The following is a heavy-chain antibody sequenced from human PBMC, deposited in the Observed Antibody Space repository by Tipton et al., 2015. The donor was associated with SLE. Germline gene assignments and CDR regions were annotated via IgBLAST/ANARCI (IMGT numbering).Heavy chain of an antibody. V-gene: IGHV4-39*07. CDR1: GDSISSSSYY. D-gene: IGHD1-26*01. CDR2: VYYSGDT. Sequence: TLSLTCTVSGDSISSSSYYWGWIRQPPGKGLEWVGTVYYSGDTHYNPSLNSRVTMPADTSKNQFSLKLSSVTAADTAVYYCARGLFGGSYDYWGQGTLVTVSS. J-gene: IGHJ4*02. CDR3: ARGLFGGSYDY.